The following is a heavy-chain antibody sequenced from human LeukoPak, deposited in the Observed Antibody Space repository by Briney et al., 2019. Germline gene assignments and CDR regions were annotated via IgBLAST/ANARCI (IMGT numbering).Heavy chain of an antibody. CDR1: GLTLNEYW. V-gene: IGHV3-7*03. Sequence: GRSLRLSCALSGLTLNEYWMAWVRQAPGGGLGWVAYIQQGGSETYCMDSLKGRFTISRDNAKNSLFLQMNSLRAENTAVYYCVRECSSASLSSGCYYAMDVWGKGTTVTVSS. CDR3: VRECSSASLSSGCYYAMDV. J-gene: IGHJ6*04. CDR2: IQQGGSET. D-gene: IGHD2-2*01.